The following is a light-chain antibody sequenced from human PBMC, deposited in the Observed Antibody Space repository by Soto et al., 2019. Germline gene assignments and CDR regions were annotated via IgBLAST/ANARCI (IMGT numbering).Light chain of an antibody. Sequence: VLTQPPSASGSPGQSVTISCTGTSGDVGGYDYVSWYQQHPGKAPKLMIYEVTKRPLGVPDRFSGSKSGNTASLTVSGLRAEDEADYYCSSYAGSDNPYVFGTGTKVTVL. CDR1: SGDVGGYDY. CDR2: EVT. CDR3: SSYAGSDNPYV. V-gene: IGLV2-8*01. J-gene: IGLJ1*01.